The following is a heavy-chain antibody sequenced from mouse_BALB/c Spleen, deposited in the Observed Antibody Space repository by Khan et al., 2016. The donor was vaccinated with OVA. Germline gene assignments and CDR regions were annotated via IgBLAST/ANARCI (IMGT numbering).Heavy chain of an antibody. CDR1: GSTFSSYS. D-gene: IGHD4-1*01. CDR3: AVHLTGSFAY. V-gene: IGHV5-6*01. J-gene: IGHJ3*01. CDR2: FIGVGVNT. Sequence: EVELVESGGALLKPGGSLKLSCAASGSTFSSYSISWFRRIQARSLSGVAPFIGVGVNTNFQASVKGRFTISRDNAKNTLYLQMSDLKSEDTAMYYCAVHLTGSFAYWGQGTLVTVSA.